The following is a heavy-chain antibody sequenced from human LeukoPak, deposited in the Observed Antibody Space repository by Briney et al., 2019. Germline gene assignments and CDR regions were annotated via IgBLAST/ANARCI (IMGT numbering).Heavy chain of an antibody. J-gene: IGHJ4*02. CDR3: ARDSRGYSYGAPFYY. CDR1: GGSITSGSYY. D-gene: IGHD5-18*01. CDR2: IFTTGIT. Sequence: YPSQTLSLTCTVAGGSITSGSYYWSWLRQPAGKGREWIGRIFTTGITHYTPSLKSRVTISVDTSKNQFSLKLSSVTAADTAVYYCARDSRGYSYGAPFYYWGQGTLVTVSS. V-gene: IGHV4-61*02.